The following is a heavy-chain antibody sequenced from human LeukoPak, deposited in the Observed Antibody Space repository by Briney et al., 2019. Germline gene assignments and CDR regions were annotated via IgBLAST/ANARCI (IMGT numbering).Heavy chain of an antibody. J-gene: IGHJ6*03. Sequence: GESLKISCKGSGYSFTSYWIGWVRQMPGKGLEWMGIIYPGDSDTRYSPSFQGQVTISADKSISTAYLQWSSLKASDTAMYYCARVQLEATNYYDSSGYSGYYYYMDVWGKGTTVTISS. CDR1: GYSFTSYW. CDR3: ARVQLEATNYYDSSGYSGYYYYMDV. D-gene: IGHD3-22*01. V-gene: IGHV5-51*01. CDR2: IYPGDSDT.